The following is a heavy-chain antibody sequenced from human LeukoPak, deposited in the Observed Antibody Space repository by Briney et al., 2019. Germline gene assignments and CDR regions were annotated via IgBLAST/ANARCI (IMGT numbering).Heavy chain of an antibody. Sequence: PSETLSLTCTVSGGSISSYYWSWIRQPPGKGLEWIGYIYYSGSTNYNPSLKSRVTISVDTSKNQFSLKLSSVTAADTAVYYCARWGSYSGYESGFDYWGQGTLVTVSS. CDR2: IYYSGST. D-gene: IGHD5-12*01. CDR1: GGSISSYY. CDR3: ARWGSYSGYESGFDY. J-gene: IGHJ4*02. V-gene: IGHV4-59*08.